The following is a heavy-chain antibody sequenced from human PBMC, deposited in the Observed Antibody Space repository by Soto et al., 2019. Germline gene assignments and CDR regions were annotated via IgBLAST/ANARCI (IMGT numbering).Heavy chain of an antibody. D-gene: IGHD3-10*01. J-gene: IGHJ3*02. CDR2: IYHSGST. V-gene: IGHV4-30-2*01. CDR3: ASGGDYYGSGSYSVFDI. CDR1: GVSISSGGYS. Sequence: SETLSLTCVVSGVSISSGGYSWSWIRQPPGKGLEWIGNIYHSGSTYYKPSLKSRVTISVDRSKKQISLKLSSVTAADTAVYYCASGGDYYGSGSYSVFDIWGQGTMVTVS.